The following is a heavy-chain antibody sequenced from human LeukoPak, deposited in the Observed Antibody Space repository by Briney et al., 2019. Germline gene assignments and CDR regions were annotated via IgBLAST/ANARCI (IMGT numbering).Heavy chain of an antibody. Sequence: SETLSLTCTVSGGSISSSTYYWDWIRQPPGKGLEWIGNFYDSGSTWYNPSLKSRVTISGDTSKNQFSLKLTSVTAAYTAVYYCATDLGFWSGPDYWGQGTLVTVSS. J-gene: IGHJ4*02. V-gene: IGHV4-39*07. CDR2: FYDSGST. CDR1: GGSISSSTYY. CDR3: ATDLGFWSGPDY. D-gene: IGHD3-3*01.